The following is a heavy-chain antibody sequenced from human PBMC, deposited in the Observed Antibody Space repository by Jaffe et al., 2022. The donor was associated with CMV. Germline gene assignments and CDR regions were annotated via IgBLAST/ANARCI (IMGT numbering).Heavy chain of an antibody. CDR3: ARGFCSSAGCYGGVNDY. V-gene: IGHV1-2*02. D-gene: IGHD2-15*01. J-gene: IGHJ4*02. Sequence: QVQLVQSGAEVKNPGASVKVSCKASGYTFTAYYMHWVRQAPGQGLEWMGWINPNVGGTTYAQKFQGRVTMTRDTSISTAYMELSSLRSDDTAVYYCARGFCSSAGCYGGVNDYWGQGTLVTVSS. CDR1: GYTFTAYY. CDR2: INPNVGGT.